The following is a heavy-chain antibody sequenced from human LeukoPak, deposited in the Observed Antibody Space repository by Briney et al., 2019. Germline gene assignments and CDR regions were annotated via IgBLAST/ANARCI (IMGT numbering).Heavy chain of an antibody. V-gene: IGHV3-73*01. Sequence: GGSLRLSCAASGFTFSGSAMPWVRQASGKGLEWIGRIRSKANSYATAYAASVKGRFTISRDDSKNTAYLQMNSLKTEDTAVYYCTSRSYSSSWFDYWGQGTLVTVSS. D-gene: IGHD6-13*01. J-gene: IGHJ4*02. CDR2: IRSKANSYAT. CDR3: TSRSYSSSWFDY. CDR1: GFTFSGSA.